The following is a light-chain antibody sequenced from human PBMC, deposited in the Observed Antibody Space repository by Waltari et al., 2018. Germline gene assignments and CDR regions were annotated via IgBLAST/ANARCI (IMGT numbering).Light chain of an antibody. Sequence: DIQMTQSPSSVSASIGDRVTINCRASQDISSWLGWYQHKPGKAPKLLISSAPTLESGVPSRFSGSGSGTDFTLTISSLQPEDFATYYCLQGNRYPYTFGQGTKVEIK. J-gene: IGKJ2*01. CDR3: LQGNRYPYT. CDR1: QDISSW. CDR2: SAP. V-gene: IGKV1-12*01.